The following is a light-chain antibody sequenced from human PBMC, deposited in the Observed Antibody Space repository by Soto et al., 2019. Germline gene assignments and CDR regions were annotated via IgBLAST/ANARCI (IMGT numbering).Light chain of an antibody. CDR3: LLSYSGARSVV. J-gene: IGLJ2*01. V-gene: IGLV7-46*01. CDR2: DTS. CDR1: TGAVTSGHY. Sequence: QAVVTQEPSLTVSPGGTVTLTCGSSTGAVTSGHYPYWFQQKPGQAPRTLIYDTSNKHSWTPARFSGSLLGGNAALTLSGAQPEAEAEYYCLLSYSGARSVVFGGGTKLTVL.